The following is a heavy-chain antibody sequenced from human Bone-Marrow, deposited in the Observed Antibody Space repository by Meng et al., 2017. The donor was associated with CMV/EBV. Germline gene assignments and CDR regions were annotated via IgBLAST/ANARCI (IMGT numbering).Heavy chain of an antibody. J-gene: IGHJ6*01. CDR3: ARDGGSQGYCSSTSCWTKYYYYGMDV. CDR2: ISSSGSTI. Sequence: GESLKISCAASGFTFSDYYMSWIRQAPGKGLEWVSYISSSGSTIYYADSVKGRFTISRDNAKNPLYLQMNSLRAEDTAVYYCARDGGSQGYCSSTSCWTKYYYYGMDVWGQGTTVTVSS. CDR1: GFTFSDYY. V-gene: IGHV3-11*01. D-gene: IGHD2-2*01.